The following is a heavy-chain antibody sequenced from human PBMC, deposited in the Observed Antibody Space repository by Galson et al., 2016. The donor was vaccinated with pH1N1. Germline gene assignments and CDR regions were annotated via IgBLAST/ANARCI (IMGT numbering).Heavy chain of an antibody. CDR1: GFTFSTYA. D-gene: IGHD6-19*01. Sequence: SLRLSCAASGFTFSTYAMHWVRQAPGKGLEWVALTSYDGSNKYYADSVKGRFTISRDNSKNTLYLEMNSLRAEDTAVYYCARETPYSSGWGYYYDMDVWGQGTTVTVSS. CDR3: ARETPYSSGWGYYYDMDV. CDR2: TSYDGSNK. V-gene: IGHV3-30-3*01. J-gene: IGHJ6*02.